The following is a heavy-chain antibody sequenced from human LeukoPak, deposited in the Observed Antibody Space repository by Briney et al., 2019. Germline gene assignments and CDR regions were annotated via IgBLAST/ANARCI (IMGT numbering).Heavy chain of an antibody. Sequence: PTGRSLRLSCAASGFTFRSYAMHWVRQAPGKGLEWAAVISYDGSNEYYADSVKGRFTMSRDNSKNTVILQMNSLRVEDTAVYYCARDHFSGSYPSWGRGTLVTVSS. J-gene: IGHJ5*02. CDR3: ARDHFSGSYPS. CDR1: GFTFRSYA. V-gene: IGHV3-30-3*01. D-gene: IGHD3-10*01. CDR2: ISYDGSNE.